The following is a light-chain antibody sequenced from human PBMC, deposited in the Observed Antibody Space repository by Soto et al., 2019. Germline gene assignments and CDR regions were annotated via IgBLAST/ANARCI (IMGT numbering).Light chain of an antibody. V-gene: IGKV1-12*01. CDR1: QGINKW. Sequence: DIKMTQSPCAVFASVGDRVNITCRASQGINKWLAWYQQKPGKAPKLLIYAAASLQSGVPSRFSGSGSGTEFILTMSSMQPEDSAAYSCQQANRSPAGIALGTRLEIK. J-gene: IGKJ5*01. CDR2: AAA. CDR3: QQANRSPAG.